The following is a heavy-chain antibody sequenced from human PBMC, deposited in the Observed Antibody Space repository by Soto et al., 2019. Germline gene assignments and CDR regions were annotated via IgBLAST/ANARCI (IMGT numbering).Heavy chain of an antibody. V-gene: IGHV4-30-2*01. Sequence: SETLSLTCAVSGGSISSGGYSWSWIRQPPGKGLEWIGYIYHSGSTYYNPSLKSRVTISVDRSKNQFSLKLSSVTAADTAVYYCARVVGVGATYNWFDPWGQGTLVTVS. J-gene: IGHJ5*02. CDR3: ARVVGVGATYNWFDP. CDR1: GGSISSGGYS. CDR2: IYHSGST. D-gene: IGHD1-26*01.